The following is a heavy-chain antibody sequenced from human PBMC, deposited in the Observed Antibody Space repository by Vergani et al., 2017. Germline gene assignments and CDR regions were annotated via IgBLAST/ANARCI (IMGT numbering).Heavy chain of an antibody. D-gene: IGHD6-19*01. CDR1: GFTFSSYS. J-gene: IGHJ4*02. CDR3: AKVGQDGWGSGWYHDY. Sequence: EVQLVESGGGLVQPGGSLRLSCAASGFTFSSYSMNWVRQAPGKGLEWVSYISSSSSTIYYADSVKGRFTISRDNAKNSLYLQMNSLRAEDTAVYYCAKVGQDGWGSGWYHDYWGQGTLVTVSS. V-gene: IGHV3-48*01. CDR2: ISSSSSTI.